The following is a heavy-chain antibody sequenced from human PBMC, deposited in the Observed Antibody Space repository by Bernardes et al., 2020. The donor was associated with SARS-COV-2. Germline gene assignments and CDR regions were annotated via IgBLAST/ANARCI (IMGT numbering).Heavy chain of an antibody. CDR1: GESFNGYY. CDR2: INHRGAT. CDR3: ATFRSSLYYYTMDV. D-gene: IGHD3-10*01. V-gene: IGHV4-34*01. J-gene: IGHJ6*02. Sequence: SETLSLTCAVDGESFNGYYWNWVRQPPGKGLEWIGEINHRGATIYKPSLKSRVAISVDTSKKQLSLKVTSVTAADTAVYYCATFRSSLYYYTMDVWGQGTTVTVSS.